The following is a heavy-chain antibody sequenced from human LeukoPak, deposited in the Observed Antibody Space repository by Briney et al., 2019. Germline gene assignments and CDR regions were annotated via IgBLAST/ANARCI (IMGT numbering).Heavy chain of an antibody. CDR2: VNPNSGGT. D-gene: IGHD3-22*01. CDR3: ATFRYYYDSSGYSTFDY. V-gene: IGHV1-2*02. CDR1: GSTFTGYY. Sequence: ASVKVSCKASGSTFTGYYIHWVRQAPGQGLEWLGWVNPNSGGTNYAQKFQGRVTMTRDTSISTAYMELSRLRSDDTAVYYCATFRYYYDSSGYSTFDYWGQGTLVTVSS. J-gene: IGHJ4*02.